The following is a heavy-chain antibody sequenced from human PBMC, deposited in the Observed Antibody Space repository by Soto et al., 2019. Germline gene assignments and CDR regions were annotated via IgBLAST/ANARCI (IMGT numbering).Heavy chain of an antibody. CDR3: ARGRNVYYDSSGYYYPYYYYYGMDV. CDR2: INHSGST. J-gene: IGHJ6*02. D-gene: IGHD3-22*01. CDR1: GGSFSGYY. Sequence: SETLSLTCAVYGGSFSGYYWSWIRQPPGKGLEWIGEINHSGSTNYNPSLKSRVTISVDTSKNQFSLKLSSVTAADTAVYYCARGRNVYYDSSGYYYPYYYYYGMDVCGQGTTVTVSS. V-gene: IGHV4-34*01.